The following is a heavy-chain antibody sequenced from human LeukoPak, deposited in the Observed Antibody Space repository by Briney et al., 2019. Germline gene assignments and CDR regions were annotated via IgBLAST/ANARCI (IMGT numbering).Heavy chain of an antibody. D-gene: IGHD2-2*02. J-gene: IGHJ4*02. CDR3: ASQYCSSTSCYRGPFDY. V-gene: IGHV3-23*01. CDR1: GFTFSSYA. CDR2: ISGSGGTT. Sequence: GGSLRLSCAASGFTFSSYAMTWVRQAPGKGLEWVSGISGSGGTTYYADSVKGRFTISRDNSKNTLYLQMSSLRSEDTAVYYCASQYCSSTSCYRGPFDYWGQGTLVTVSS.